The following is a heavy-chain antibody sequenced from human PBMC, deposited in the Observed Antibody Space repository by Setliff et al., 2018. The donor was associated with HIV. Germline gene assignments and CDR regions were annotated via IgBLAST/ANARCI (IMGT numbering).Heavy chain of an antibody. CDR2: INPNSGGT. V-gene: IGHV1-2*06. CDR3: ANGYSSGWYLVTAFDI. J-gene: IGHJ3*02. CDR1: GYIFTDYY. D-gene: IGHD6-19*01. Sequence: ASVKVSCKASGYIFTDYYMHWVRQAPGQGLEWMGRINPNSGGTNYAQKFQGRVTMTRDTSISTAYMELSSLRSEDTAMYYCANGYSSGWYLVTAFDIWGQGTMVTVSS.